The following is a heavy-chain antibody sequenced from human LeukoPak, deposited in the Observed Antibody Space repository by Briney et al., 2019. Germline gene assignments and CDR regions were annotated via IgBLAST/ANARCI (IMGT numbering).Heavy chain of an antibody. D-gene: IGHD2-15*01. CDR2: IIPIFGTA. CDR1: GGTFSSYA. V-gene: IGHV1-69*05. CDR3: ASQNLRYCSGGSCHHLYYFDY. Sequence: SVKVSCKASGGTFSSYAISWVRQAPGQGLERMGRIIPIFGTANYAQKFQGRVTITTDESTSTAYMELSSLRSEDTAVYYCASQNLRYCSGGSCHHLYYFDYWGQGTLVTVSS. J-gene: IGHJ4*02.